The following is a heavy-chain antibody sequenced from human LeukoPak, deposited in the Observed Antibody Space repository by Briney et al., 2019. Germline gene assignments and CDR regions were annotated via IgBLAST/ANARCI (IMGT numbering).Heavy chain of an antibody. V-gene: IGHV3-30*04. Sequence: PGGSLRLSCAASGFTFTSLPLHWVRQAPGKGLEWVAVSSTHGSDEYYADSVKGRFTVFSDNSKKTVYLQMDSLRAEDTAAYHCAMDYYDSNGYSRGWDYWGQGTLVTVSS. CDR2: SSTHGSDE. D-gene: IGHD3-22*01. CDR3: AMDYYDSNGYSRGWDY. J-gene: IGHJ4*02. CDR1: GFTFTSLP.